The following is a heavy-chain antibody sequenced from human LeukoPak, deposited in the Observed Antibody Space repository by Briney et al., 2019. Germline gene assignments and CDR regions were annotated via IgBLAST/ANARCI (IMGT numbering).Heavy chain of an antibody. CDR1: GFTFNTYT. CDR3: ARKQSGFDY. J-gene: IGHJ4*02. D-gene: IGHD6-19*01. V-gene: IGHV3-74*01. Sequence: PGGSLRLSCAASGFTFNTYTMNWVRQAPGKGLEWVSRINSDGSSTSYADSVKGRFTISRDNAKNTLYLQMNSLRAEDTAVYYCARKQSGFDYWGQGTLVTVSS. CDR2: INSDGSST.